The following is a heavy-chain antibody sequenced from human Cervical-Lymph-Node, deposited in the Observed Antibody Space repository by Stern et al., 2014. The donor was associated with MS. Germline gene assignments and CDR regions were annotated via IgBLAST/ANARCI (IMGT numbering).Heavy chain of an antibody. CDR1: GFVFSNDW. D-gene: IGHD3-16*01. V-gene: IGHV3-30*01. Sequence: VQLVESGGGVVQPGRSLRLSCVASGFVFSNDWMHWVRQAPGKGLAWVAVISYDGRETCYADAVKGRFTISRANFRNTLFLQMDALRRDDTAVYFCARDPGQSDLVWEATPSTENAFDIWGQGTLVTVSS. J-gene: IGHJ3*02. CDR2: ISYDGRET. CDR3: ARDPGQSDLVWEATPSTENAFDI.